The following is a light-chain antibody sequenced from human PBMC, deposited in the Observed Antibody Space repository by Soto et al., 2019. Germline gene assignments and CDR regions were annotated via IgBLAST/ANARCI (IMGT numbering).Light chain of an antibody. J-gene: IGKJ2*01. CDR1: QILLHSNGYNY. Sequence: EIVMTQSPLSLPVTPGEPASISCRSSQILLHSNGYNYLDWYLQKPWQSPQLLIYLGSNRASGVPDGCSGSGSGTDFTLKISRLEAADVGLCYCMQSLQSRYPFGQRTQLEIK. CDR2: LGS. V-gene: IGKV2-28*01. CDR3: MQSLQSRYP.